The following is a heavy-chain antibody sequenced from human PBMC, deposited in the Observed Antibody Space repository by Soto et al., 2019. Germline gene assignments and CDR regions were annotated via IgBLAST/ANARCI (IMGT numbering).Heavy chain of an antibody. CDR3: ARNLFYNWNPPDY. V-gene: IGHV4-30-4*01. Sequence: SETLSLTCTVSGGSISSGDYYWSWIRQPPGKGLEWIGYIYYSGSTYYNPSLKSRVTISVDTSKNQFSLKLSSVTAADTAVYYCARNLFYNWNPPDYWGQGTLVTVSS. J-gene: IGHJ4*02. D-gene: IGHD1-20*01. CDR2: IYYSGST. CDR1: GGSISSGDYY.